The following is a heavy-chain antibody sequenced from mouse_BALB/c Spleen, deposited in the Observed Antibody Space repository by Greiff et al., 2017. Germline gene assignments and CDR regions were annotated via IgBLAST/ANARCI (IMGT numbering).Heavy chain of an antibody. D-gene: IGHD2-14*01. J-gene: IGHJ2*01. CDR3: ARGYDGGYYFDY. V-gene: IGHV1-80*01. CDR2: IYPGDGDT. CDR1: GYAFSSYW. Sequence: VQLQQSGAELVRPGSSVKISCKASGYAFSSYWMNWVKQRPGQGLEWIGQIYPGDGDTNYNGKFKGKATLTADKSSSTAYMQLSSLTSEDSAVYFCARGYDGGYYFDYWGQGITLTVSS.